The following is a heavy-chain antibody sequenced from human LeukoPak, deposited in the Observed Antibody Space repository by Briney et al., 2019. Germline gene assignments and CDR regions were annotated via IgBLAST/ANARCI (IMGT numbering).Heavy chain of an antibody. CDR1: GGSISSYY. J-gene: IGHJ5*02. Sequence: PSETLSLTCTVSGGSISSYYWSWIRQPPGKGLEWIGYIYHSGSTYYNPSLKSRVTISVDRSKNQFSLKLSSVTAADTAVYYCSRGLGATGYVGWFDPWGQGTLVTVSS. D-gene: IGHD1-26*01. CDR2: IYHSGST. V-gene: IGHV4-59*04. CDR3: SRGLGATGYVGWFDP.